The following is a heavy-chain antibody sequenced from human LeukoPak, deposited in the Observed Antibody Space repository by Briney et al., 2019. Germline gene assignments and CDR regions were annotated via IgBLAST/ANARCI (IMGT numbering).Heavy chain of an antibody. D-gene: IGHD4-17*01. V-gene: IGHV4-4*07. Sequence: SGTLSLTCTVSGASVSSFYWSWIRQPAGEGLEWIGRIFPSGNTNSNPSLQSRVTMSVDTSKNQFSLRLSSVTAADTAVYYCARAMRMTTVTTNYYYGMDVWGQGTTVTVSS. CDR3: ARAMRMTTVTTNYYYGMDV. CDR1: GASVSSFY. CDR2: IFPSGNT. J-gene: IGHJ6*02.